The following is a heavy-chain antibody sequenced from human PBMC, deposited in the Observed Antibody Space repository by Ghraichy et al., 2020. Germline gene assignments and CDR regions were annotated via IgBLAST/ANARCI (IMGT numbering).Heavy chain of an antibody. V-gene: IGHV4-34*01. Sequence: SETLSPTCAVYGGSFSGYYWSWIRQPPGKGLEWIGEINHSGSTNYNPSLKSRVTISVDTSKNQFSLKLSSVTAADTAVYYCARGGLSGSYQPGNIDYWGQGTLVTVSS. D-gene: IGHD1-26*01. CDR2: INHSGST. CDR3: ARGGLSGSYQPGNIDY. CDR1: GGSFSGYY. J-gene: IGHJ4*02.